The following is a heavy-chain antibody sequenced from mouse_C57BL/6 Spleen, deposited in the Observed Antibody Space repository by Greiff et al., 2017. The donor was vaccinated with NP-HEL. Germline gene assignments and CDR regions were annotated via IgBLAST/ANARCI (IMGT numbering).Heavy chain of an antibody. V-gene: IGHV1-64*01. CDR3: ASAGRWLLPPDY. J-gene: IGHJ2*01. Sequence: QVQLQQSGAELVKPGASVKLSCKASGYTFTSYWMHWVKQRPGQGLEWIGMIHPNSGSTNYNEKFKSKATLTVDKSSSTAYMQLSSLTSEDSAVYYCASAGRWLLPPDYWGQGTTLTVSS. CDR2: IHPNSGST. D-gene: IGHD2-3*01. CDR1: GYTFTSYW.